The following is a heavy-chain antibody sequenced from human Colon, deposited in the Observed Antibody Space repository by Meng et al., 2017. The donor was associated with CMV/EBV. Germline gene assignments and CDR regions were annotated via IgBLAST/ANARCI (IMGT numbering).Heavy chain of an antibody. Sequence: GESLKISCAASGFTFSTYWMSWVRQAPGKGLKWVANIKQDGSENYYVDSVKGRFTISRDNAKNSLYLQMNSLRAEDTALYYCARDTAGDYWGQGTLVTVSS. J-gene: IGHJ4*02. D-gene: IGHD5-18*01. V-gene: IGHV3-7*01. CDR2: IKQDGSEN. CDR1: GFTFSTYW. CDR3: ARDTAGDY.